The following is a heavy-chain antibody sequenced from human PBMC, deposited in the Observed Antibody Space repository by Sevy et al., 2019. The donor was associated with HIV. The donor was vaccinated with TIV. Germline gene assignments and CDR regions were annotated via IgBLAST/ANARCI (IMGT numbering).Heavy chain of an antibody. CDR2: LSFGCGKI. CDR3: AREGCTRPHDY. J-gene: IGHJ4*02. V-gene: IGHV3-23*01. Sequence: GGSLRLSCAASGFAFYDYSMSWIRRAPGKGLEWVATLSFGCGKINYADSVKGRFTISGDNSKNSFYLQMDNLRVEDTALYYCAREGCTRPHDYWGQGTRVTVSS. CDR1: GFAFYDYS. D-gene: IGHD2-8*01.